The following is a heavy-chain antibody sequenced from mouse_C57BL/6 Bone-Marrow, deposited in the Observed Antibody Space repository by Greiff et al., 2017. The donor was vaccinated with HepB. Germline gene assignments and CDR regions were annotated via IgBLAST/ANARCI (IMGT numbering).Heavy chain of an antibody. Sequence: VQGVESGAELVRPGASVKLSCKASGYTFTDYYINWVKQRPGQGLEWIARIYPGSGNTYYNEKFKGKATLTAEKSSSTAYMQLSSLTSEDSAVYFCARGGLYYAMDYWGQGTSVTVSS. D-gene: IGHD6-1*01. CDR2: IYPGSGNT. CDR1: GYTFTDYY. CDR3: ARGGLYYAMDY. V-gene: IGHV1-76*01. J-gene: IGHJ4*01.